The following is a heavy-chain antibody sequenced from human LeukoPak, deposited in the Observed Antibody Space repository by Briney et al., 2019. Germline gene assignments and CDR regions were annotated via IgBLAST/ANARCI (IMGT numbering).Heavy chain of an antibody. Sequence: SETLSLTCTVSGGSINSDYWGWVRQPAGKGLEWIGRIYPTGTTNYSPSFKSRLTMSLDTSKNQFSLKLRSVTAADTAAYYCGRQGYTASYYFVDYWSQGTLVTVSS. CDR2: IYPTGTT. J-gene: IGHJ4*02. D-gene: IGHD3-10*01. CDR3: GRQGYTASYYFVDY. V-gene: IGHV4-4*07. CDR1: GGSINSDY.